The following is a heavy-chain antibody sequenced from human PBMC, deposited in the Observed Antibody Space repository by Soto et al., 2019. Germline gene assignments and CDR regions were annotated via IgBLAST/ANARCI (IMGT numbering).Heavy chain of an antibody. D-gene: IGHD6-19*01. CDR1: GCSISNYY. V-gene: IGHV4-59*12. J-gene: IGHJ4*02. Sequence: PSETLSLTCTVSGCSISNYYWSWIRQPPGKGLEWIGYIYHSGSTHYNPSLKSRVTISVDRSKNQFSLKLSSVTAADTAVYYCARAGGLGAVAVDYWGQGTLVTVSS. CDR3: ARAGGLGAVAVDY. CDR2: IYHSGST.